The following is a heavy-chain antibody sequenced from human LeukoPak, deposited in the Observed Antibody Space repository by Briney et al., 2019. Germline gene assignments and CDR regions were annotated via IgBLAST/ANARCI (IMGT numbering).Heavy chain of an antibody. Sequence: SETLSFTCSVSGGSISSYYWSWIRQPPGKGLEWIGDIYYSGSTNYNPSLKSRVTISVDTSKNQFSVKLSSVTAADTAVYYCARVVGATSHYYSYYMDVWGKGTTVTVSS. D-gene: IGHD1-26*01. CDR3: ARVVGATSHYYSYYMDV. V-gene: IGHV4-59*12. CDR2: IYYSGST. CDR1: GGSISSYY. J-gene: IGHJ6*03.